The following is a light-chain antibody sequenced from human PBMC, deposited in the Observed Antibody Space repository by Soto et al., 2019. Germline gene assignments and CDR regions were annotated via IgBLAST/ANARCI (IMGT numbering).Light chain of an antibody. V-gene: IGKV1-39*01. Sequence: DIQMTPSPSSLSASVGDRVTITCRASQSISNYLNWYQQKPGKAPKLLIYAASSLQSGVPSRFSGSGSGTDFTLTISSLQPEDFATYSCQQSYTTLFTFGPGTTVDIK. CDR2: AAS. CDR1: QSISNY. J-gene: IGKJ3*01. CDR3: QQSYTTLFT.